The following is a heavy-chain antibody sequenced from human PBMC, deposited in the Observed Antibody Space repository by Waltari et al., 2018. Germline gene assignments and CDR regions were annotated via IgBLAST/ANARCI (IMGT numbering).Heavy chain of an antibody. Sequence: QVQLVQSGAEVKKPGSSVKVSCKVSGATFTANAVSWVRQAPGQGLEWMGGVIPVLGAPKYSPKFQERVTITADASSTTAYLELSNLRSGDTAKYYCARKAGSCSGDACWALDYWGQGTLVTVSS. J-gene: IGHJ4*02. V-gene: IGHV1-69*01. D-gene: IGHD2-15*01. CDR3: ARKAGSCSGDACWALDY. CDR2: VIPVLGAP. CDR1: GATFTANA.